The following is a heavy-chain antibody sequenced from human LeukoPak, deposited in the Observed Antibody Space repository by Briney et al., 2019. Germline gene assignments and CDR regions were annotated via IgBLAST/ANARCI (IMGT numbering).Heavy chain of an antibody. V-gene: IGHV3-23*01. CDR3: ARAPQSCKRAVLAY. D-gene: IGHD6-19*01. CDR2: ITGSGGST. J-gene: IGHJ4*02. Sequence: PGLSLRLSCAASVFTFSSYSMRWVRHAPGKALEGVSSITGSGGSTYYADSVKGRFTISRDNSKNTLYLQMNSLRAEDTAVYYCARAPQSCKRAVLAYWGQGTLVTVSS. CDR1: VFTFSSYS.